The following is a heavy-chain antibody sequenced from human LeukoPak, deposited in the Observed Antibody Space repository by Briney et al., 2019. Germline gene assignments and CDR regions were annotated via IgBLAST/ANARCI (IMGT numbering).Heavy chain of an antibody. CDR2: NYYSGNT. J-gene: IGHJ4*02. CDR3: ARRGDSSGYPNNCDY. CDR1: GASITSSSYY. D-gene: IGHD3-22*01. Sequence: RSSETLSLTCTVSGASITSSSYYWGWIRQPPGKGLEWIGSNYYSGNTYHNPSLKSRVTISVDTSKNQFSLKLSSVTAADTAVYYRARRGDSSGYPNNCDYWGQGTLVTVSS. V-gene: IGHV4-39*01.